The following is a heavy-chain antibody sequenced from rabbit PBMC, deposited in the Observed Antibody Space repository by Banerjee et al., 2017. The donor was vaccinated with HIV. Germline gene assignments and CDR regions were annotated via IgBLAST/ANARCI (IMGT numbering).Heavy chain of an antibody. V-gene: IGHV1S45*01. CDR1: GFSFSSRYW. Sequence: QEQLEESGGDLVKPEGSLTLTCTASGFSFSSRYWIWWVRQAPGKGLEWIACINTSTGNTVYASWAKGRFTISKTSSTTVTLQMTSLTAADTATYFCARDPGNIGDLWGPGTRSPS. CDR3: ARDPGNIGDL. J-gene: IGHJ4*01. CDR2: INTSTGNT. D-gene: IGHD7-1*01.